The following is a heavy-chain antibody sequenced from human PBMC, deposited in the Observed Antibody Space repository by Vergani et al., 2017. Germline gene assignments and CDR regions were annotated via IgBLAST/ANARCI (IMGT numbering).Heavy chain of an antibody. CDR3: ARAPGGYGDYGVYYGWDV. J-gene: IGHJ6*02. CDR1: GGSITNNF. CDR2: IHHSGAT. V-gene: IGHV4-59*01. Sequence: QVQLQESGPGLVKPSETLSLTCTVSGGSITNNFWSWIRRPPGKGLEWIGYIHHSGATNSKSSLRSRVSISIDTSKSSFSLRVGSVTTADTAVYYCARAPGGYGDYGVYYGWDVWGQGTTVTVSS. D-gene: IGHD4-17*01.